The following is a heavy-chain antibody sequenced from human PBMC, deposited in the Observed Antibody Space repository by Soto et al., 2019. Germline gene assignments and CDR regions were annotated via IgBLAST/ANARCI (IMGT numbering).Heavy chain of an antibody. D-gene: IGHD3-9*01. CDR3: ARDVNYDILTGYYYYYGMDV. Sequence: ASVKVSCKASRYTFTSYDINWVRQATGQGLEWMGWMNPNSGNTGYAQKFQGRVTMTRNTSISTAYMELSSLRSEDTAVYYCARDVNYDILTGYYYYYGMDVWGQGTTVTVSS. J-gene: IGHJ6*02. V-gene: IGHV1-8*01. CDR2: MNPNSGNT. CDR1: RYTFTSYD.